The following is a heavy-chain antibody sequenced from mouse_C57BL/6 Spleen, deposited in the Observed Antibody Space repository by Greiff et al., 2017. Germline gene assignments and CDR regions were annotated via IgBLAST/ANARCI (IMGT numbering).Heavy chain of an antibody. CDR3: ARPGITTGDY. Sequence: VQLQQSGPELVKPGASVKISCKASGYTFTDYYMNWVKQSHGKSLEWIGDINPNNGGTSYNQKFKAKATLTVDKSSSTAYMELRSLTSEDSAVYYCARPGITTGDYWGQGTTLTVSS. CDR1: GYTFTDYY. CDR2: INPNNGGT. D-gene: IGHD1-1*01. J-gene: IGHJ2*01. V-gene: IGHV1-26*01.